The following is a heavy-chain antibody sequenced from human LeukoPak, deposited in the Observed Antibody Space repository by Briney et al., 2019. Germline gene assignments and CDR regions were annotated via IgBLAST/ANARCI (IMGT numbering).Heavy chain of an antibody. CDR3: ARVRLSGEIDH. J-gene: IGHJ4*02. D-gene: IGHD4-17*01. V-gene: IGHV4-59*01. CDR1: GDSISPYY. CDR2: IFYNGNT. Sequence: SETLSLTCTVSGDSISPYYWSWIRQPPGKGLEGFGHIFYNGNTNYNPSLKSRVTISLDTSKNQFSLKLSSVTAADTAVYYCARVRLSGEIDHWGQGTLVTVSS.